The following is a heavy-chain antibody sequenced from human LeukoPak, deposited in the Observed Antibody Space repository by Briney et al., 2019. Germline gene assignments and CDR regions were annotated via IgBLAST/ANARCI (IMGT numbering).Heavy chain of an antibody. J-gene: IGHJ4*02. CDR3: ARDSGSYYFDY. Sequence: KPSQTLSLTCTVSGGSFSSGGFSWSWIRQHPGKGLEWIGYIYYSGSTYYNPSLKSRVTISVDTSKNQFSLKLSSVTAADTAVYYCARDSGSYYFDYWGQGTLVTVSS. CDR2: IYYSGST. V-gene: IGHV4-31*03. D-gene: IGHD1-26*01. CDR1: GGSFSSGGFS.